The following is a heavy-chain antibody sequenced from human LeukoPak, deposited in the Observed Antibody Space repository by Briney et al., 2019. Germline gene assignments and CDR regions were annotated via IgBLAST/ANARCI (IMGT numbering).Heavy chain of an antibody. V-gene: IGHV4-39*01. CDR1: GGSISSGSYY. D-gene: IGHD6-19*01. Sequence: SETLSLTCTVSGGSISSGSYYWGWIRQPPGKGLEWIGSIYYSGRTYYNPSLESRVTISVDTSENQFSLKLSSVTATDTAVYYCARPRPGSGRMNDAFDIWGQGTMVTVSS. J-gene: IGHJ3*02. CDR3: ARPRPGSGRMNDAFDI. CDR2: IYYSGRT.